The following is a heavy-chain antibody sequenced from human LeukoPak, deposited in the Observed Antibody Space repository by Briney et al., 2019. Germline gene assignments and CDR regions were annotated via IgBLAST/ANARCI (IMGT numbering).Heavy chain of an antibody. Sequence: GESLKISCAASGFTFSSYSMNWVRQAPGKGLEWVSSISSSSSYIYYADSVKGRFTISRDNAKNSLYLQMNSLRAEDTAVYYCARDFRGHSGYGGNYWGQGTLVTVSS. D-gene: IGHD5-12*01. CDR3: ARDFRGHSGYGGNY. CDR1: GFTFSSYS. CDR2: ISSSSSYI. V-gene: IGHV3-21*01. J-gene: IGHJ4*02.